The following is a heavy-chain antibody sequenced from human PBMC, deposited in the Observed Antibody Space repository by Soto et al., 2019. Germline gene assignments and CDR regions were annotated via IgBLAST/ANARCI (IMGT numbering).Heavy chain of an antibody. J-gene: IGHJ4*02. D-gene: IGHD4-17*01. V-gene: IGHV3-9*01. CDR2: ISWNRGRI. CDR3: AKEHYYGDYAFDY. Sequence: ESGGGLVQPGRSLRLSCAASGFTFEDYAMHWVRQAPGKGLEWVSGISWNRGRIGYADSVKGRFTISRDNAKNSLYLQMNSLRAEDTALYYCAKEHYYGDYAFDYWGQGTLVTVSS. CDR1: GFTFEDYA.